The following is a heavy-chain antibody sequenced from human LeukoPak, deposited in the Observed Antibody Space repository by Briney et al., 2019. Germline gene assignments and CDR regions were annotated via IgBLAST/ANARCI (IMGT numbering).Heavy chain of an antibody. Sequence: GGSLRLSCAASGFAFSDYYMNWIRQAPGGGLEWLAFISGRGHKILYSDSLNGRFTISRDNAKNSLYLQMNSLRAEDTAVYYCAREEQQLMGIDYWGQGTLVTVSS. V-gene: IGHV3-11*01. D-gene: IGHD6-13*01. J-gene: IGHJ4*02. CDR3: AREEQQLMGIDY. CDR1: GFAFSDYY. CDR2: ISGRGHKI.